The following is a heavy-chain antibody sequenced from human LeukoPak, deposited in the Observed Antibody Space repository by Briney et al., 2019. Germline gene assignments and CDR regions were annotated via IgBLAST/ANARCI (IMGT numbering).Heavy chain of an antibody. D-gene: IGHD6-13*01. Sequence: SETLSLTCTVSGGSISSSGYYWGWIRQPPGKGLEWIGSIYYSGSTYYNPSLKSRVTISVDTSKNQFSLKLSSVTAADTAVYYCARQHPYSSSLRSYYFDYWGQGTLVTVSS. CDR2: IYYSGST. V-gene: IGHV4-39*01. CDR3: ARQHPYSSSLRSYYFDY. J-gene: IGHJ4*02. CDR1: GGSISSSGYY.